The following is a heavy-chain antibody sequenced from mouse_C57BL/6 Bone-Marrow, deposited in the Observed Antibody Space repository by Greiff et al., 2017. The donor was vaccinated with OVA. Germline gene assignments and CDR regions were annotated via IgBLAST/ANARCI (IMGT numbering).Heavy chain of an antibody. V-gene: IGHV1-69*01. CDR3: ARGPLLNYAMDY. J-gene: IGHJ4*01. CDR1: GYTFTSYW. D-gene: IGHD2-12*01. CDR2: IDPSDSYT. Sequence: QVQLKQPGAELVMPGASVKLSCKASGYTFTSYWMHWVKQRPGQGLEWIGEIDPSDSYTNYNRKFKGKSTLTVDKSSSTAYMQLSSLTSEDSAVYYCARGPLLNYAMDYWGQGTSVTVSS.